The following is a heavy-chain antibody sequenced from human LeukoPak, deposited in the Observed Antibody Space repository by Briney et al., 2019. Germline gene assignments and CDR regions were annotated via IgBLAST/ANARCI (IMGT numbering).Heavy chain of an antibody. CDR3: ARALVATPYYSYYGMDV. CDR1: GGSLSSGGYY. Sequence: SQTLSLTCTVSGGSLSSGGYYWRWIRQHPGKGLEWVGYIYYSGCTYYNPSLKSRVTISVYTSQNQFSLTLSSVTAAATALYSCARALVATPYYSYYGMDVWGQGTTVTVSS. D-gene: IGHD5-12*01. V-gene: IGHV4-31*03. CDR2: IYYSGCT. J-gene: IGHJ6*02.